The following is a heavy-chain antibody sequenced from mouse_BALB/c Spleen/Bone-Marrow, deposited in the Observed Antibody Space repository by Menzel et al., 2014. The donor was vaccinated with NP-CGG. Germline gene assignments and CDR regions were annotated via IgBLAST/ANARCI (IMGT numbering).Heavy chain of an antibody. CDR1: GYTFSSDY. D-gene: IGHD2-12*01. CDR2: INPSNGGT. V-gene: IGHV1S81*02. CDR3: TRSRRAMDY. J-gene: IGHJ4*01. Sequence: MQLQQSGAELVRPGASVKLSCKASGYTFSSDYMYWVKQRPGQGLEWIGEINPSNGGTNFNEKFKSKATLTVDKSSSTAYMQLSSLTSEDSAVYYCTRSRRAMDYWGQGTSVTVSS.